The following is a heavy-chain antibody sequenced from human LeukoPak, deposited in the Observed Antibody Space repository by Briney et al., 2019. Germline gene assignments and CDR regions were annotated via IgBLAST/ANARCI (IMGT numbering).Heavy chain of an antibody. CDR3: LREVDWKYAFDY. V-gene: IGHV3-23*03. Sequence: GGSLRLSCAASGFTFNTYAMGWVRQAPGKGLDWVAVIRPDGSHISYVDPVKGRFTISRDNSNNMLYLQMSSLRAEDTALYYCLREVDWKYAFDYWGRGTLVTVSS. J-gene: IGHJ4*02. CDR1: GFTFNTYA. D-gene: IGHD1-7*01. CDR2: IRPDGSHI.